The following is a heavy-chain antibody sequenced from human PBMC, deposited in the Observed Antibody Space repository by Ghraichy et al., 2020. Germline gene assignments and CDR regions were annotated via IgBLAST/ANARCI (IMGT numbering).Heavy chain of an antibody. V-gene: IGHV3-23*01. CDR1: GFTFSSYA. CDR2: ISGSGGST. Sequence: GGSLRLSCAASGFTFSSYAMSWVRQAPGKGLEWVSAISGSGGSTYYADSVKGRFTISRDNSKNTLYLQMNSLRAEDTAVYYCAKGMGYGSGSTDGMDVWGQGTTVTVS. D-gene: IGHD3-10*01. CDR3: AKGMGYGSGSTDGMDV. J-gene: IGHJ6*02.